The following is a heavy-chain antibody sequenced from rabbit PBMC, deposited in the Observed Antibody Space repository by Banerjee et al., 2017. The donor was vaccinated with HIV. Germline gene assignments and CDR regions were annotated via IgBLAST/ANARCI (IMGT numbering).Heavy chain of an antibody. D-gene: IGHD4-1*01. V-gene: IGHV1S40*01. J-gene: IGHJ4*01. CDR3: ARDLAGVIGWNFDL. CDR2: INTSSGNT. CDR1: GFSFSSYW. Sequence: QSLEESGGDLVKPEGSLTLTCTASGFSFSSYWMWWVRQAPGKGLEWIACINTSSGNTVYATWAKGRFTISRTSSTTVALQMTSLTAADTATYFCARDLAGVIGWNFDLWGQGTLVTVS.